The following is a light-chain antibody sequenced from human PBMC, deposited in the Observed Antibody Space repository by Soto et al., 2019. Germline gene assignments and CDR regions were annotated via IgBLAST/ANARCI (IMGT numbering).Light chain of an antibody. CDR2: DAS. Sequence: AIRVTQSPSSLSASVGDRVTITCRASQGISSALAWYQHKPGRPPRVLIYDASSLQSGVPSRFSGSESGTDCTLTISSLQPEDSATYYCQQLNSYPFTFGQGTRLEIK. J-gene: IGKJ5*01. V-gene: IGKV1-13*02. CDR3: QQLNSYPFT. CDR1: QGISSA.